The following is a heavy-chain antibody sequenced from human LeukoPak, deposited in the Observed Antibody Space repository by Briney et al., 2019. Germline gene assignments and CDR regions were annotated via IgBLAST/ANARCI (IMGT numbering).Heavy chain of an antibody. CDR3: ARGVRPIAAAGSSDY. J-gene: IGHJ4*02. CDR2: INPSGGST. D-gene: IGHD6-13*01. CDR1: GYTFTSYY. V-gene: IGHV1-46*01. Sequence: ASVKVSCKASGYTFTSYYMHWVRQAPGQGLEWMGIINPSGGSTSYARKFQGRVTMTRDMSTSTVYMELSSLRSEDTAVYYCARGVRPIAAAGSSDYWGQGTLVTVSS.